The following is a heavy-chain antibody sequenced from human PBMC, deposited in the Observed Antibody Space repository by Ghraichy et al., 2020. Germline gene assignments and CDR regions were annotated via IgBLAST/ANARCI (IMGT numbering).Heavy chain of an antibody. CDR1: GGSFSGYY. Sequence: SETLSLTCAVYGGSFSGYYWSWIRQPPGKGLEWIGEINHSGSTNYNPSLKSRVTISVDTSKNQFSLKLSSVTAADTAVYYCARGHGVGATRGYYYYFYTDVWGKGTTVTVSS. CDR3: ARGHGVGATRGYYYYFYTDV. D-gene: IGHD1-26*01. J-gene: IGHJ6*03. V-gene: IGHV4-34*01. CDR2: INHSGST.